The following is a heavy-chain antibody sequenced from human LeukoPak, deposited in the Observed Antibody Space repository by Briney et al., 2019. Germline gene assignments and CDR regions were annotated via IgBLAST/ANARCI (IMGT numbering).Heavy chain of an antibody. CDR1: GFTFDDYG. Sequence: GGSLRLSCAASGFTFDDYGMSWVRQAPGKGLEWVSGINWNGGSTGYADSVKGRFTISRDNAKNSLYLQMNSLRAEDTALYYCARECCGDCSPYYYYYMDVWGKGTTVIVSS. J-gene: IGHJ6*03. CDR3: ARECCGDCSPYYYYYMDV. CDR2: INWNGGST. D-gene: IGHD2-21*02. V-gene: IGHV3-20*04.